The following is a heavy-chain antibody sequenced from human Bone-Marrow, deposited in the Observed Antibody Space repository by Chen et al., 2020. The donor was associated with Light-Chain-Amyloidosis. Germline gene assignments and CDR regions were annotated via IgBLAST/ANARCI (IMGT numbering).Heavy chain of an antibody. CDR2: IFRGDIT. CDR3: ARGPSEVEWGVVKSAFAFDF. D-gene: IGHD2-15*01. V-gene: IGHV4-39*07. J-gene: IGHJ3*01. CDR1: GASIISSEYY. Sequence: QLQLQESGPGLVEPSQTLSLTCTVSGASIISSEYYWGWMRQAPGEGLEWIGSIFRGDITYYTSSLKSRVTLSVDTSNNHISLRLRSVTAGDTAIYYCARGPSEVEWGVVKSAFAFDFWGQGTMVTVSS.